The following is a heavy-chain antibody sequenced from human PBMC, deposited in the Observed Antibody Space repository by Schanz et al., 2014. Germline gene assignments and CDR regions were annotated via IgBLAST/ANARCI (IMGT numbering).Heavy chain of an antibody. J-gene: IGHJ4*02. CDR3: ARGRTFDY. CDR2: MNPDSGNP. V-gene: IGHV1-8*02. CDR1: RYTFNTYG. Sequence: QGQLVQSGPEVKEPGASVKVSCEASRYTFNTYGLNWVRQAPGQGLEWMGWMNPDSGNPGFAQKFRGRVTMTRNTSMSTAYIELHILTSEDTAVYYCARGRTFDYWGQGTLVTVSS.